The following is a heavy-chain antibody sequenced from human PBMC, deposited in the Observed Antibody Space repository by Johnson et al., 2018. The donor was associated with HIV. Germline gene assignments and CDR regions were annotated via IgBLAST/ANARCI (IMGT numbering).Heavy chain of an antibody. CDR3: ARLKEGAFDM. J-gene: IGHJ3*02. CDR2: ISYDGRNK. Sequence: QVHLVESGGGVVQPGRSLRLSCAASTFTFTNYAMHWVRQAPGKGLEWVAVISYDGRNKYYADSVKGRFTISRDNSRNTLYLQMNILRAEDTALYYCARLKEGAFDMWGQGTMVTVSS. V-gene: IGHV3-30-3*01. CDR1: TFTFTNYA.